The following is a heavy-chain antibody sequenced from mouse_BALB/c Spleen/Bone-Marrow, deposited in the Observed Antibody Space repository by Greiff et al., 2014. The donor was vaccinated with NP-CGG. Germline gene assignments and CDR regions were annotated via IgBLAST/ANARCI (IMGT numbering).Heavy chain of an antibody. Sequence: VKLMESGAELVMPGASVKMSCKASGYTFTDYWMHWVKQRPGQGLEWIGAIDTSDSYTSYNQKFKGEATLTVDESSSTAYMQLSSLTSEDSAVYYCARSAGYWYFDVWGAGTTVTVSS. CDR3: ARSAGYWYFDV. CDR1: GYTFTDYW. J-gene: IGHJ1*01. CDR2: IDTSDSYT. D-gene: IGHD1-2*01. V-gene: IGHV1-69*01.